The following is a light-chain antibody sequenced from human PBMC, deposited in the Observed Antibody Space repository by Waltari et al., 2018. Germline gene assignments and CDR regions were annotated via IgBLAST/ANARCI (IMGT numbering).Light chain of an antibody. Sequence: EIVMTQSPATLSVSLGERANLSCRASQSVSTNLAWYQQKPGQPPRLLIYGASTRSTGVPARFSVSGSGTEFTLTISSLQSEDFAIYYCQQYNNWPETFGQGTKLEIK. CDR2: GAS. CDR3: QQYNNWPET. V-gene: IGKV3-15*01. CDR1: QSVSTN. J-gene: IGKJ2*01.